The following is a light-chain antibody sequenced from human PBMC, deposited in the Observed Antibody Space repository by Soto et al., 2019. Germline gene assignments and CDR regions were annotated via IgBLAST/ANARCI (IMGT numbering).Light chain of an antibody. J-gene: IGLJ1*01. V-gene: IGLV2-14*03. Sequence: QSALTQPASVSGSPGQSIAISCTGTSSDVGAYDSVCWYQQHPGKAPKLIIFGVSNRPSGVSNRFSGHKSGNTASLTISGLQAEDEADYYCSLYTGDSSYVFGTGTQLTVL. CDR3: SLYTGDSSYV. CDR2: GVS. CDR1: SSDVGAYDS.